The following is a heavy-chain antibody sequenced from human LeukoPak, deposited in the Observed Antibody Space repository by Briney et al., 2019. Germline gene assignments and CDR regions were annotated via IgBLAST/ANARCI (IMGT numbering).Heavy chain of an antibody. CDR1: GYSFANKW. J-gene: IGHJ4*02. Sequence: GESLKISCEASGYSFANKWIGWVRQMPGKGLEWMGIIYPRDSDTRYSPSFQGQVTISADKSTRTAYLQWSSLKAPDTAMYYCARTQAAMPDYWGQGTLVSVSS. CDR2: IYPRDSDT. V-gene: IGHV5-51*01. CDR3: ARTQAAMPDY. D-gene: IGHD2-2*01.